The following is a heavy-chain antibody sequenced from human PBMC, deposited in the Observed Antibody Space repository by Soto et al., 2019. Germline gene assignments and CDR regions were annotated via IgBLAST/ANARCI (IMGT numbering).Heavy chain of an antibody. J-gene: IGHJ4*02. Sequence: SETLSLTCPVAGGSRSSYYSNWIRQPPGKGLEWIGYIYYSGSTNYNPSLKSRVTISVDTSKNQFSLKLSSVTAADTAVYYCARASGYHPYYFDYWGQGTLVTVSS. V-gene: IGHV4-59*01. D-gene: IGHD3-22*01. CDR1: GGSRSSYY. CDR3: ARASGYHPYYFDY. CDR2: IYYSGST.